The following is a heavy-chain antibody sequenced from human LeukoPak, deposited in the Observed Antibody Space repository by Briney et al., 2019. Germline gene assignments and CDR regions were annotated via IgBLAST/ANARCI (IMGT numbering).Heavy chain of an antibody. V-gene: IGHV1-8*01. D-gene: IGHD1-26*01. CDR3: ARGGSGSYQNDY. CDR2: MNPNSGNT. J-gene: IGHJ4*02. CDR1: VYTFTSYD. Sequence: ASVKVSCKASVYTFTSYDINWVRQATGQGLEWMGWMNPNSGNTGYAQKFQGRVTMTRNTSISTAYMELSSLRSEDTAVYYCARGGSGSYQNDYWGQGTLVTVSS.